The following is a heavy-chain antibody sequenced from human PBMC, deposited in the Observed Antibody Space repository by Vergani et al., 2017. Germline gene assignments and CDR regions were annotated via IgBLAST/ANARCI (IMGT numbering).Heavy chain of an antibody. CDR1: GFIFSDHY. Sequence: EVQLVESGGGLVQPGGSLRLSCAASGFIFSDHYMDWVRQAPGKGLEWVGRIRNKANDYTTQYAASVKGRFTISRDDSKSYLYLQMNSLQTEDTALYYCVRVKGSNWNDHLYDSWGEGRLVTVSS. CDR2: IRNKANDYTT. J-gene: IGHJ3*02. CDR3: VRVKGSNWNDHLYDS. D-gene: IGHD1-1*01. V-gene: IGHV3-72*01.